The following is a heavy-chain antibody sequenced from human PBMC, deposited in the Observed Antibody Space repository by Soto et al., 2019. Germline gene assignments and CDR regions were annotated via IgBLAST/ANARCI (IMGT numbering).Heavy chain of an antibody. J-gene: IGHJ5*01. CDR3: SRGIVGAIILWFDS. V-gene: IGHV1-46*01. D-gene: IGHD1-26*01. Sequence: QVQLVQSGAEVKKPGASVKVSCKASGYIFTNYYIYWVRQAPGQGLEYIGITNPGGGATDYAQKFQGRGTMTRDTSTSTVYMELSSLRYEDTAVYFWSRGIVGAIILWFDSWGQGTLVTVSS. CDR1: GYIFTNYY. CDR2: TNPGGGAT.